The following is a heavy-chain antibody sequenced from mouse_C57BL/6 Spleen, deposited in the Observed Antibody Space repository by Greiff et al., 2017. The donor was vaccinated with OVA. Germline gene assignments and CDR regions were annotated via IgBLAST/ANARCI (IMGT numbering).Heavy chain of an antibody. CDR1: GYTFTSYW. CDR3: ASDYYASSYGDYFDY. D-gene: IGHD1-1*01. V-gene: IGHV1-55*01. CDR2: IYPGSGST. Sequence: QVQLQQPGAELVKPGASVKMSCKASGYTFTSYWITWVKQRPGQGLEWIGDIYPGSGSTNYNEKFKSKATLTVDTSSSTAYMQLSSLTSEDSAVYDCASDYYASSYGDYFDYWGQGTTLTVSS. J-gene: IGHJ2*01.